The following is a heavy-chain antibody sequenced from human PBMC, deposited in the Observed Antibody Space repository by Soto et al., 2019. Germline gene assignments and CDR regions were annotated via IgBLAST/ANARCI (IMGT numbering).Heavy chain of an antibody. CDR1: GFTFSNAW. CDR3: TTPAFVGWERIYYYGMDV. J-gene: IGHJ6*02. V-gene: IGHV3-15*01. Sequence: GGSLRLSCAASGFTFSNAWMSWVRQAPGKGLEWVGRIKSKTDGGTTDYAAPVKGRFTISRDDSKNTLYLQMNSLKTEDTAVYYCTTPAFVGWERIYYYGMDVWGQGTTVTVSS. CDR2: IKSKTDGGTT. D-gene: IGHD1-26*01.